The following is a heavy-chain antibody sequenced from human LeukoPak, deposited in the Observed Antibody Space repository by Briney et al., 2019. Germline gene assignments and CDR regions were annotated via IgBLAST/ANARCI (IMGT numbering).Heavy chain of an antibody. V-gene: IGHV4-59*01. J-gene: IGHJ4*02. CDR2: IYYSGST. CDR1: GGSISSYY. Sequence: SETLSLTCTVSGGSISSYYWSWIRQPPGKGLEWLGYIYYSGSTNYNPSLKSRVTISVDTSKNQFSLKLSSVTAADTAAYYCARDPPYISGWYTFYYWGQGTLVTVSS. CDR3: ARDPPYISGWYTFYY. D-gene: IGHD6-19*01.